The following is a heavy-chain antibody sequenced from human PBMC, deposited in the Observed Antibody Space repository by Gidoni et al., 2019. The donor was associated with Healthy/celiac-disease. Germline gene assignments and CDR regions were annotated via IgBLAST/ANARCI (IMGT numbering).Heavy chain of an antibody. CDR2: INHSGST. Sequence: QVQLQQWGAGLLKPSETLSLTCAVYGGSFSGYYWSWIRQPPGKGLEWIGEINHSGSTNYNPSLKSRVTISVDTSKNQFSLKLSSVTAADTAVYYCAANGPDYGDYNWFDPWGQGTLVTVSS. CDR1: GGSFSGYY. CDR3: AANGPDYGDYNWFDP. D-gene: IGHD4-17*01. V-gene: IGHV4-34*01. J-gene: IGHJ5*02.